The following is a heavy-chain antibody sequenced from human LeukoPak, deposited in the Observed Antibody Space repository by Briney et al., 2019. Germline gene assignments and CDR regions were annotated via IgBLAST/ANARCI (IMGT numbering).Heavy chain of an antibody. V-gene: IGHV4-30-2*01. J-gene: IGHJ4*02. CDR3: ARGEYYFDY. D-gene: IGHD3-10*01. CDR1: GGSISSGGYS. CDR2: IYHSGST. Sequence: SQTLSLTCAVSGGSISSGGYSWSWIRQPPGKGLEWIGYIYHSGSTYYNPSLKSRVTISVDRSKNQFSLKLSSVTAADTAVYYCARGEYYFDYWGQGTLVTVSS.